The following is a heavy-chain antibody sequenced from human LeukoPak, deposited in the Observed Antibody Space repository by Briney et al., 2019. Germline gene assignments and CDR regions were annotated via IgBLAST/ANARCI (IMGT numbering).Heavy chain of an antibody. CDR3: ARDVSYDWVDASRWYSDL. V-gene: IGHV4-59*01. D-gene: IGHD3-16*01. J-gene: IGHJ2*01. CDR2: IHHTGRS. CDR1: GGSISSFY. Sequence: SETQSLTCTVSGGSISSFYWSWIRQTPEKGLECIGNIHHTGRSKDNPSLQSRVTISIDTSKNQFSLRLKSVTAADTAVYFCARDVSYDWVDASRWYSDLWGRGTLVIVSS.